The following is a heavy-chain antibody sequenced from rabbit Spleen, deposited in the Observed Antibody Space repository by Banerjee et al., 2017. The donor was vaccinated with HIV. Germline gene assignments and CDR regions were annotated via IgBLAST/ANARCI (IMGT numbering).Heavy chain of an antibody. CDR2: IYISGGST. CDR3: ARDIDTIYFRFSL. J-gene: IGHJ4*01. Sequence: QQLVESGGGLVKPGASLTLTCKVSGFSFNEFSFNSGYDMCWVRQAPGKGLEWIACIYISGGSTYYANWAKGRFTISETSSTTVTLQMTSLTAADTATYFCARDIDTIYFRFSLWGPGTLVTVS. CDR1: GFSFNEFSFNSGYD. D-gene: IGHD1-1*01. V-gene: IGHV1S40*01.